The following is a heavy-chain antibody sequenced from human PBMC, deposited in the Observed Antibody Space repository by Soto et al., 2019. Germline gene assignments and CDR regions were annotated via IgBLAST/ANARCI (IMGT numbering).Heavy chain of an antibody. D-gene: IGHD2-8*01. J-gene: IGHJ4*02. CDR2: IHYSGST. CDR3: ARHEGNGNVWPLDY. CDR1: GDSIGTTHSY. Sequence: SETLSLTCTVSGDSIGTTHSYWAWIRQSPGKGLEWIGNIHYSGSTYYMPSLRSRVTLSVGTSKNQFSLRLTSVTAEDTAVYYCARHEGNGNVWPLDYWGQGILVTVS. V-gene: IGHV4-39*01.